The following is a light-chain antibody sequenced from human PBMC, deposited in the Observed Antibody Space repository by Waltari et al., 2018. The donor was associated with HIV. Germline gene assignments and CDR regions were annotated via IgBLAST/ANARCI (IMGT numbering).Light chain of an antibody. CDR2: GTS. Sequence: DIQTTQSPPSLSASVGDRINITCRGSQTINTHLNWYQQKSGKAPKVLIYGTSTLRSEVPSRFNGSGSGTEFTLTITSLQSDDSATYYCQQSDKTPPTFGGGTTVEIK. CDR3: QQSDKTPPT. V-gene: IGKV1-39*01. J-gene: IGKJ4*01. CDR1: QTINTH.